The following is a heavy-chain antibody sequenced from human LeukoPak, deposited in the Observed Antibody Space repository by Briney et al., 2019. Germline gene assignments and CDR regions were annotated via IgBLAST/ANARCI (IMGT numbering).Heavy chain of an antibody. D-gene: IGHD6-6*01. CDR2: INSDGSST. CDR1: GFTFSSYW. CDR3: ARGLSGYASSLGY. V-gene: IGHV3-74*01. Sequence: GGSLRLSCAASGFTFSSYWMHWVRQAPGKGLVWVSRINSDGSSTSYADSVRGRFSISRDNAKNTLYLQMNSLRADDTAVYYCARGLSGYASSLGYWGQGTLVTVSA. J-gene: IGHJ4*02.